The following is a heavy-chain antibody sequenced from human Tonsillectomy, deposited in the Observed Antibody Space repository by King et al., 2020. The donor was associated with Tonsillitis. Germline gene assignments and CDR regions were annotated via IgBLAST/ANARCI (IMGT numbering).Heavy chain of an antibody. CDR3: AKAVFHNGLYDY. Sequence: VQLVESGGGLVQPGGSLRLSCAASGFTFSNFGISWVRQAPGKGLEWVSDISNGGDITYYADSVKGRFTISRDNSKNTLYLQMNSLRAEDTALYYCAKAVFHNGLYDYWGKGPRVTVS. V-gene: IGHV3-23*04. J-gene: IGHJ4*02. CDR2: ISNGGDIT. D-gene: IGHD2-8*01. CDR1: GFTFSNFG.